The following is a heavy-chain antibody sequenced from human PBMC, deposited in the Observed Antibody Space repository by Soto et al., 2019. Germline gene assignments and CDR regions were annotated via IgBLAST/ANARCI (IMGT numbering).Heavy chain of an antibody. CDR1: GFTFSSYG. J-gene: IGHJ4*02. Sequence: SLRLSCAASGFTFSSYGMYWVRQAPGKGLEWVALISYDGSDKDYADSVKGRFTISRDNSRNTLFLQMNSLRAEDTAVYYCARDYYKYYDSSGYYRSPAYWGQGTLVTVSS. D-gene: IGHD3-22*01. V-gene: IGHV3-30*03. CDR3: ARDYYKYYDSSGYYRSPAY. CDR2: ISYDGSDK.